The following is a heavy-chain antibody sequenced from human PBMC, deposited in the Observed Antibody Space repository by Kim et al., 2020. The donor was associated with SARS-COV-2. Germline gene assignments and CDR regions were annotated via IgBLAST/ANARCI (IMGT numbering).Heavy chain of an antibody. D-gene: IGHD6-13*01. J-gene: IGHJ6*02. V-gene: IGHV4-4*07. CDR1: GGSISSYY. Sequence: SETLSLTCTVSGGSISSYYWSWIRQPAGKGLEWIGRIYTSGSTNYNPSLKSRVTMSVDTSKNQFSLKLSSVTAADTAVYYCARERPGSSWYYDSYGYYYGMDVWGQGTTVTVSS. CDR3: ARERPGSSWYYDSYGYYYGMDV. CDR2: IYTSGST.